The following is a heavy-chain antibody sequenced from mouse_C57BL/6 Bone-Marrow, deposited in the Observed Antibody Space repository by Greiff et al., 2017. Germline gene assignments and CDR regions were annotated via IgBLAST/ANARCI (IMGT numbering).Heavy chain of an antibody. V-gene: IGHV1-9*01. CDR1: GYTFTGYW. CDR3: AISWPRRRGGYYAMDY. J-gene: IGHJ4*01. D-gene: IGHD2-12*01. CDR2: ILPGSGST. Sequence: QVQLQQSGAELMKPGASVKLSCKATGYTFTGYWIEWVKQRPGHGLEWIGEILPGSGSTNYNEKFKGKATFTADTSSNTAYMQLSSLTTEDSAIYYCAISWPRRRGGYYAMDYWGQGTSVTVSS.